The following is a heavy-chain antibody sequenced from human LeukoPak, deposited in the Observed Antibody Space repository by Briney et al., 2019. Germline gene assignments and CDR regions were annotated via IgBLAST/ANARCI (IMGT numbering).Heavy chain of an antibody. CDR2: INSRGTT. J-gene: IGHJ4*02. CDR1: GGSISSFY. V-gene: IGHV4-4*07. D-gene: IGHD5-12*01. Sequence: SEALSLTCTVSGGSISSFYWNWIRPPAGKGREWIGRINSRGTTNYNPSIKSRLTMSVDMSKNQFSLKLSSVTAADTAVHYCARALGYESFDYWGQGTLVTVSS. CDR3: ARALGYESFDY.